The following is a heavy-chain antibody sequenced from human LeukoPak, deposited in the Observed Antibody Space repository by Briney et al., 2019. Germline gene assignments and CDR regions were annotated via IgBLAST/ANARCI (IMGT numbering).Heavy chain of an antibody. Sequence: ASVKVSCKVSGYTLTELSIHWVRQAPGKGLEWMGGFDPEDGETIYAQKFQGRVTMTEDTSTDTAYMELSSLRSEDTAVYYCATTLGYCSSTSCSRGYYYYYYMDVWGKGTTVTVSS. CDR3: ATTLGYCSSTSCSRGYYYYYYMDV. V-gene: IGHV1-24*01. CDR2: FDPEDGET. D-gene: IGHD2-2*01. CDR1: GYTLTELS. J-gene: IGHJ6*03.